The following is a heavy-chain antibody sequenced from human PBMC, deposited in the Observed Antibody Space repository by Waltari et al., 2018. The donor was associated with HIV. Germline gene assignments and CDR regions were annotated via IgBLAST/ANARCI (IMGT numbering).Heavy chain of an antibody. D-gene: IGHD5-18*01. J-gene: IGHJ5*02. Sequence: QVQLVQSGAEVKKPGSSVKVSCKASGGTFSSYAISWVRQAPGQGLEWMGGINPNFGTANYAQKVQGRVTITADESTSTAYMELSSLRSEDTAVYYCARDSGSTIQLWKNWFDPWGQGTLVTVSS. CDR2: INPNFGTA. V-gene: IGHV1-69*12. CDR1: GGTFSSYA. CDR3: ARDSGSTIQLWKNWFDP.